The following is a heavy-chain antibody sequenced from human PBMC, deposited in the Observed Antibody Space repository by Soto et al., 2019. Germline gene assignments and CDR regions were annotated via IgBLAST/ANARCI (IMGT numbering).Heavy chain of an antibody. CDR3: ARGNCSSPNCYSFSGYYGMDV. J-gene: IGHJ6*02. D-gene: IGHD2-2*01. CDR2: IYTSGST. V-gene: IGHV4-4*07. CDR1: GGSISSYY. Sequence: KPSETLSLTCTASGGSISSYYWSWIRQPAGKGLEWIGRIYTSGSTNYNPSLKSRVTMSLDTSKNQFFLKLTSVTAADTALYYCARGNCSSPNCYSFSGYYGMDVWGQGTTVTVS.